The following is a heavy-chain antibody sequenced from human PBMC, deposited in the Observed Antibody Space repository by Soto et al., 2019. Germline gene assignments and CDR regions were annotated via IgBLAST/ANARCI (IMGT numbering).Heavy chain of an antibody. Sequence: LSLTCTVSGGSISSGDYFWTWIRQHPGKGLEWIGYIYYTGSTDYNPSLKSRVTISKDTSENQFSLNLSSVTAADTAVYYCARGPPFGYWGQGTLVTVSS. D-gene: IGHD3-10*01. CDR1: GGSISSGDYF. CDR3: ARGPPFGY. V-gene: IGHV4-31*03. J-gene: IGHJ4*02. CDR2: IYYTGST.